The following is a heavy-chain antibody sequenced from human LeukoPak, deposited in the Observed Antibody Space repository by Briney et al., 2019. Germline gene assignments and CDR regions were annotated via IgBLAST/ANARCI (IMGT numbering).Heavy chain of an antibody. Sequence: GGSLRLSCAASGFTFSSYSMNWVRQAPGKGLEWVSSISYSSGYIYYADSVKGRFTISRDNAKSSLYLQMNSLRAEDTAVYYCAELGITMIGGAWGKGTTVTISS. J-gene: IGHJ6*04. D-gene: IGHD3-10*02. V-gene: IGHV3-21*01. CDR1: GFTFSSYS. CDR3: AELGITMIGGA. CDR2: ISYSSGYI.